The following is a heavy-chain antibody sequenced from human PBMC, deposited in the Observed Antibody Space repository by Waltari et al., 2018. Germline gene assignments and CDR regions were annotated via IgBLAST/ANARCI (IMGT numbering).Heavy chain of an antibody. CDR3: ARDRGYDSNDYYGNWFDS. J-gene: IGHJ5*01. V-gene: IGHV3-21*01. D-gene: IGHD3-22*01. Sequence: EVQLVESGGGLVRPGGSLRLSCAASGFTFPTSTMNWFRQSPGKGLEWVSSISSTSTYIYYADSVKGRFTISRDNAKNSLYLQMNSLRAEDTAVYYCARDRGYDSNDYYGNWFDSWGQGTLVTVSS. CDR1: GFTFPTST. CDR2: ISSTSTYI.